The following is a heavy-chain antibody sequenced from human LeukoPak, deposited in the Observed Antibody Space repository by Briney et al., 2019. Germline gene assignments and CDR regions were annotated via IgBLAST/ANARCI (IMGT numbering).Heavy chain of an antibody. D-gene: IGHD3-22*01. Sequence: HPSETLSLTCTVSGGSISSGGYYWSWIRQHPGKGLEWIGYISYSGNTYYNPSLKSRLAISVDTSKNQFSLKLSSVTAADTAVYFCARENYFVRSGHTLRYFDLWGRGPLVTVSS. J-gene: IGHJ2*01. V-gene: IGHV4-31*02. CDR2: ISYSGNT. CDR1: GGSISSGGYY. CDR3: ARENYFVRSGHTLRYFDL.